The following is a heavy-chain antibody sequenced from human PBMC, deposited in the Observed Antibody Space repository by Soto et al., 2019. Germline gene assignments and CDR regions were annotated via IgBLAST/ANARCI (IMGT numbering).Heavy chain of an antibody. CDR3: ARDPFLLFRQCPDNSFDP. D-gene: IGHD3-10*02. CDR2: INSDGSST. V-gene: IGHV3-74*01. J-gene: IGHJ5*02. CDR1: GFTFSSYW. Sequence: GGSLRLSCAASGFTFSSYWMHWVRQAPGKGLVWVSRINSDGSSTSYADSVKGRFTISRDNAKNTLYLQMNSLRAEDTAVYYCARDPFLLFRQCPDNSFDPSGQGTLLTVS.